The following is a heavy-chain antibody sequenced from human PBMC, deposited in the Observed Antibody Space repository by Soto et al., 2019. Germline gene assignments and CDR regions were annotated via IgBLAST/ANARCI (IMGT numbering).Heavy chain of an antibody. J-gene: IGHJ5*02. D-gene: IGHD6-6*01. Sequence: QVQLVQSGAEVKKPGASVKVSCKASGYTFTSYGISWVRQAPGQGLEWMGWISAYNGNTNYAQKLQGRVTMTTDTSPRTASRGLGGLGSEDTAGYFGAGAFDSSGGGDWFDPWGQGTLVTVSS. CDR3: AGAFDSSGGGDWFDP. CDR1: GYTFTSYG. V-gene: IGHV1-18*01. CDR2: ISAYNGNT.